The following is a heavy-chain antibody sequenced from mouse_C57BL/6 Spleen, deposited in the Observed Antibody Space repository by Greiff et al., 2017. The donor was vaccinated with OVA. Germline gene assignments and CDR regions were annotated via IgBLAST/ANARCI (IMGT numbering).Heavy chain of an antibody. Sequence: QVQLQQSGPELVKPGASVKISCKASGYAFSSSWLNWVKQRPGQGLEWIGRIHPGDGDTNYNWKFTGKATLTSDKSSSTAYMQLSSRTSEDSAVYFCAYDYVSWCAYWGQGTLVTVSA. CDR2: IHPGDGDT. J-gene: IGHJ3*01. D-gene: IGHD2-4*01. V-gene: IGHV1-82*01. CDR1: GYAFSSSW. CDR3: AYDYVSWCAY.